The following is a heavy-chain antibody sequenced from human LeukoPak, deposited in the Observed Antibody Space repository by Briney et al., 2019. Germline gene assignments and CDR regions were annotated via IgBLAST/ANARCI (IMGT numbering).Heavy chain of an antibody. V-gene: IGHV3-53*01. CDR1: GFTVSSNY. CDR3: AKNRGANYYNYYMDV. Sequence: GGSLRLSCAASGFTVSSNYMSWVRQAPGKGLEWVSVIYSGGSTYYADSVKGRFTISRHNSKNTLYLQMSSLRAEDTAVYFCAKNRGANYYNYYMDVWGKGTTVTVSS. D-gene: IGHD4/OR15-4a*01. J-gene: IGHJ6*03. CDR2: IYSGGST.